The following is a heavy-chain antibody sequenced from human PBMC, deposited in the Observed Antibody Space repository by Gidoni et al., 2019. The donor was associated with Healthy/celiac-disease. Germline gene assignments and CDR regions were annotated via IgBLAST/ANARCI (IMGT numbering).Heavy chain of an antibody. V-gene: IGHV4-39*01. CDR2: IYYSGST. CDR3: ARHNRRFLEWLPQGGAFDI. Sequence: QLQLQESGPGLVKPSETLSLTCTVSGGSISSSSYYWGWIRQPPGKGLEWIGSIYYSGSTYYNPSLKSRVTISVDTSKNQFSLKLSSVTAADTAVYYCARHNRRFLEWLPQGGAFDIWGQGTMVTVSS. D-gene: IGHD3-3*01. J-gene: IGHJ3*02. CDR1: GGSISSSSYY.